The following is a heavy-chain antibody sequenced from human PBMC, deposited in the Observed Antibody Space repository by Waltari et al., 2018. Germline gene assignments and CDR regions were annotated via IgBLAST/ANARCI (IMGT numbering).Heavy chain of an antibody. J-gene: IGHJ4*02. Sequence: QVQLQESGPGLVKPSETLSLTCTVSGGSISSHYWSWIRQPPGKGLEWIGYIYYSGSTNYNPSLKSRVTISVDTSKNQFSLKLSSVTAADTAVYYCARVLHYDILTGYPQYYFDYWGQGTLVTVSS. CDR1: GGSISSHY. CDR3: ARVLHYDILTGYPQYYFDY. CDR2: IYYSGST. V-gene: IGHV4-59*11. D-gene: IGHD3-9*01.